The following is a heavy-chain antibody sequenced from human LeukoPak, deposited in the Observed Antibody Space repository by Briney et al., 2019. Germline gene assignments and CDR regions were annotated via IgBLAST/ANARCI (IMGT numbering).Heavy chain of an antibody. CDR1: GFTVSSNY. J-gene: IGHJ3*02. V-gene: IGHV3-53*01. Sequence: GGSLRLSCAASGFTVSSNYMSWVRQAPGKGLEWVSVIYSGGSTYYADSVKGRFTISRDNSKNTLYLQMNSLRAEDTAVYYCARDRGSGWYYAFDIWGQGTMVTVSS. D-gene: IGHD6-19*01. CDR3: ARDRGSGWYYAFDI. CDR2: IYSGGST.